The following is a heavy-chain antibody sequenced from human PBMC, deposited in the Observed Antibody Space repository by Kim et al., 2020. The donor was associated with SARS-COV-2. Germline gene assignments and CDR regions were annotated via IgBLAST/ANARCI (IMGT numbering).Heavy chain of an antibody. Sequence: GGSLRLSCAASGFTFSSYGMHWVRQAPGKGLEWVAVIWYDGSNKYYADSVKGRFTISRDNSKNTLYLQMNSLRAEDTAVYYCAMAVTMVQGGLDYWGQGTLVTVSS. V-gene: IGHV3-33*01. D-gene: IGHD3-10*01. CDR1: GFTFSSYG. CDR3: AMAVTMVQGGLDY. CDR2: IWYDGSNK. J-gene: IGHJ4*02.